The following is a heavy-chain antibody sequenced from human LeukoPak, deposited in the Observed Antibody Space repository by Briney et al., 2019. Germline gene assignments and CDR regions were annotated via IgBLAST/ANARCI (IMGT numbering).Heavy chain of an antibody. D-gene: IGHD3-16*01. J-gene: IGHJ4*02. CDR1: GFTFRHYA. Sequence: NPGGSLRLSCAASGFTFRHYAVHWARQAPGRGLEWLAVLSFDGAHKYYAECVKGRFTISKDNSNNTLFLQMESLRLEDTALYYCVRARAGGLDYWGQGTLVTVSS. CDR3: VRARAGGLDY. V-gene: IGHV3-30*04. CDR2: LSFDGAHK.